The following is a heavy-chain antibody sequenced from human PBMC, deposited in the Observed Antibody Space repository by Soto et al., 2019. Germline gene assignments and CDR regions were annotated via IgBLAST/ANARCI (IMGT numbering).Heavy chain of an antibody. Sequence: CTSSGFTVRSNYMSWVRQAPGKGLEWVSVIYSGGSTYYGDPVKGRFTISTDNSKNTLYLQMNSLRAEDTAVYYCARDYYGDYTHWGQGTLVTVSS. D-gene: IGHD4-17*01. CDR3: ARDYYGDYTH. CDR1: GFTVRSNY. V-gene: IGHV3-53*01. J-gene: IGHJ4*02. CDR2: IYSGGST.